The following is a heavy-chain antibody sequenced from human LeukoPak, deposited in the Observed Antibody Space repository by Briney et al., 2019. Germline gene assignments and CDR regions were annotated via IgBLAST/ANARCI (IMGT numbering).Heavy chain of an antibody. CDR1: EYSFTSYW. CDR2: IYPGDSDT. CDR3: ARLSYDSSGYYPIIDY. V-gene: IGHV5-51*01. J-gene: IGHJ4*02. D-gene: IGHD3-22*01. Sequence: GESLKISCKGSEYSFTSYWIGWVRQMPGKGLEWMGIIYPGDSDTRYSPSFQGQVTISADKSISTAYLQWSSLKASDTAMYYCARLSYDSSGYYPIIDYWGQGTLVTVSS.